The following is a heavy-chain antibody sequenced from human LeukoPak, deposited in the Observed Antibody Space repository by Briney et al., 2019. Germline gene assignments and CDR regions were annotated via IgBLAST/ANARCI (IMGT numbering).Heavy chain of an antibody. D-gene: IGHD6-6*01. CDR2: ISYDGSNK. J-gene: IGHJ4*02. CDR3: ARDRQPDGKQLIPNVY. Sequence: GGSLRLSCAASGFTFNSYAMHWVRQAPGKGLEWVAVISYDGSNKFYADSVKGRFTISRDNSKNTLYLQMNSLRDEDTAVYYCARDRQPDGKQLIPNVYWGQGTLVTVSS. CDR1: GFTFNSYA. V-gene: IGHV3-30-3*01.